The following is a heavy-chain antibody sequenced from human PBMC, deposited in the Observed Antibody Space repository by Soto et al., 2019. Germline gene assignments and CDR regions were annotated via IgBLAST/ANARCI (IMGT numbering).Heavy chain of an antibody. CDR2: IYWDDDK. Sequence: QITLKESGPTLVKPTQTLTLTCTFSGFSLSTTGMGVGWIRQPPGKALEWLALIYWDDDKHYSPSLKSRLTVTWATSKNQVVLTMTIMDPVDTATYYCAHSRGTGDFDYWGQGTLVTVSS. CDR3: AHSRGTGDFDY. D-gene: IGHD7-27*01. V-gene: IGHV2-5*02. CDR1: GFSLSTTGMG. J-gene: IGHJ4*02.